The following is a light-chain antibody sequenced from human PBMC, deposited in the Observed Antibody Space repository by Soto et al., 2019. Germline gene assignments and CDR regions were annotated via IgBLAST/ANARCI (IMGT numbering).Light chain of an antibody. CDR1: HTISSW. V-gene: IGKV1-5*03. CDR2: KAS. J-gene: IGKJ1*01. Sequence: DIQITQSPSTLSGSVGDRVTITCRASHTISSWLAWYQQKPGKAPKLLIYKASTLKSGVPSRFSGSGSGTEFTLTISSRQPDDIATYYCQHYNSYSEAFGQGTKVDIK. CDR3: QHYNSYSEA.